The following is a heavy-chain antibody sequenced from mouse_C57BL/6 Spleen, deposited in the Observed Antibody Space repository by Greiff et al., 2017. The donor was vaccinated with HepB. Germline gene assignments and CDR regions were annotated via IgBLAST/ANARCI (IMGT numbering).Heavy chain of an antibody. V-gene: IGHV1-82*01. Sequence: VQLQQSGPELVKPGASVKISCKASGYAFSSSWMNWVKQRPGKGLEWIGRIYPGDGDTNYNGKFKGKATLTTDKSSSTAYMQLSSLTSEDSAVYFCASPGYYGNYYAMDYWGQGTSVTVSS. D-gene: IGHD2-1*01. J-gene: IGHJ4*01. CDR1: GYAFSSSW. CDR3: ASPGYYGNYYAMDY. CDR2: IYPGDGDT.